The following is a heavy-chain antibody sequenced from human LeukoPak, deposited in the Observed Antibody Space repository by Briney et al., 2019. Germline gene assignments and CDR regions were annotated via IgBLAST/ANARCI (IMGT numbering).Heavy chain of an antibody. CDR2: IIPIFGTA. V-gene: IGHV1-69*06. D-gene: IGHD6-19*01. CDR1: GYTFTSYY. J-gene: IGHJ4*02. Sequence: ASVKVSCKASGYTFTSYYMHWVRQAPGQGLEWMGGIIPIFGTANYAQKFQGRVTITADKSTSTAYMELSSLRSEDTAVYYCARVRSGLTIDYWGQGTLVTVSS. CDR3: ARVRSGLTIDY.